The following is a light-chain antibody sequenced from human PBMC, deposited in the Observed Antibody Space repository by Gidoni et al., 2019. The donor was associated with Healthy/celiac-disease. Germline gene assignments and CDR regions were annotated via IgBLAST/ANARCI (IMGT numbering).Light chain of an antibody. CDR1: HDISNL. CDR3: QQYDNLPLT. J-gene: IGKJ2*01. CDR2: DAS. Sequence: DIQMTQSPSSLSASVGDRVTITCQASHDISNLLNWYQQKPGKAPKLLIYDASNLETGVPSRFSGSGSGTDFSFTISSLQPEDIATYYCQQYDNLPLTFGQGTKVEIK. V-gene: IGKV1-33*01.